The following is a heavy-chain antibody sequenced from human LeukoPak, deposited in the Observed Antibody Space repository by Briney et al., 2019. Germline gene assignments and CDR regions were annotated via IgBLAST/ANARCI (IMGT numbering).Heavy chain of an antibody. Sequence: SETLSPTCAVYGGSFSGYYRSWIRQPPGKGLEWIGEINHSGSTNYNPSLKSRVTISVDTSKNQFSLKLSSVTAADTAVYYCARGGLLWFGELGPWFDPWGQGTLVTVSS. CDR1: GGSFSGYY. CDR3: ARGGLLWFGELGPWFDP. V-gene: IGHV4-34*01. CDR2: INHSGST. D-gene: IGHD3-10*01. J-gene: IGHJ5*02.